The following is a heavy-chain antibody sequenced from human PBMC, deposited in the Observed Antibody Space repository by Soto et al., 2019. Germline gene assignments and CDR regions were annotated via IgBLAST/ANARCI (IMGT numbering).Heavy chain of an antibody. CDR1: GFTFSAYA. J-gene: IGHJ6*02. CDR3: ARDWDIVILSVPIPNYNYGMDV. CDR2: ISSRSDTL. Sequence: GGSLRLSCEGSGFTFSAYAMNWIRQAPGKGLEWVSYISSRSDTLYYADSVKGRFTISRDNAKNSVYLQVNNLRDEDTAVYYCARDWDIVILSVPIPNYNYGMDVWGQGTTVTV. D-gene: IGHD2-15*01. V-gene: IGHV3-48*02.